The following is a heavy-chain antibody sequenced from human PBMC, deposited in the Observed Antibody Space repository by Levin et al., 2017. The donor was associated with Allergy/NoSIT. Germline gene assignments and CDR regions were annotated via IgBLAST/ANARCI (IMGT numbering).Heavy chain of an antibody. CDR3: ARDRAYFDY. V-gene: IGHV3-33*01. J-gene: IGHJ4*02. CDR2: IWDDGSNK. CDR1: GFTFSRYG. Sequence: GGSLRLSCAASGFTFSRYGMHWVRQAPGKGLEWVALIWDDGSNKYYGDSVKGRFAISRDNSKNTLYLQMDSLRAEDTAVYYCARDRAYFDYWGLGTLVTVSS.